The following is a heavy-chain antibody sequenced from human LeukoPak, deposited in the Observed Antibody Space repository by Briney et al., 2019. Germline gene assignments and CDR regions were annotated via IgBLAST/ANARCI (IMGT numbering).Heavy chain of an antibody. J-gene: IGHJ5*02. Sequence: GASVTVSCKTSGYTFTGYYIHWVRQAPGQGLEWMGRINPNSGGTNYAQKFQGRVTMTRDTSITTVYMELSRLRSDDTAVYYCARGGPTYGSKYNWFDPWGQGTLVTVSS. V-gene: IGHV1-2*06. CDR1: GYTFTGYY. D-gene: IGHD4/OR15-4a*01. CDR2: INPNSGGT. CDR3: ARGGPTYGSKYNWFDP.